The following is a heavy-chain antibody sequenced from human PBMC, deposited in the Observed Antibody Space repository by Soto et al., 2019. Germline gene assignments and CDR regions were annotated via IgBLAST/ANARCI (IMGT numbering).Heavy chain of an antibody. CDR1: VGSIGIGGYC. Sequence: TLRLTCTLYVGSIGIGGYCWSWMRQHPTEGLEWIGYIHNNGATYYNPSLTGRVSISADRSKTQSSLNVYSVNAADTGVYYCAREGEGTYWFDPWGPGVLVTGSS. D-gene: IGHD2-21*01. CDR3: AREGEGTYWFDP. V-gene: IGHV4-31*03. CDR2: IHNNGAT. J-gene: IGHJ5*02.